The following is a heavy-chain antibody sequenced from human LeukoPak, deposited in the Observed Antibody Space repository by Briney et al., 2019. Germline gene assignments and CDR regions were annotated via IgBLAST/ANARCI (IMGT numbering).Heavy chain of an antibody. Sequence: SETLSLTCAVPGGSISSSNWWSWVRQPPGKGLEWIGEIYHSGSTNYNPSLKSRVTISVDKSKNQFSLKLSSVTAADTAVYYCATSAPNTDYGDYYYYGMDVWGQGTTVTVSS. CDR3: ATSAPNTDYGDYYYYGMDV. J-gene: IGHJ6*02. V-gene: IGHV4-4*02. CDR1: GGSISSSNW. D-gene: IGHD4-17*01. CDR2: IYHSGST.